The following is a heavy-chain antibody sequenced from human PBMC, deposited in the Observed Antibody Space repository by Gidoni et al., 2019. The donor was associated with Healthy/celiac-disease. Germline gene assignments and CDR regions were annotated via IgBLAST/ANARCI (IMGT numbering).Heavy chain of an antibody. CDR1: GLTFSSYA. V-gene: IGHV3-23*01. D-gene: IGHD6-13*01. CDR3: AKDPSGQQLVSYYFDY. J-gene: IGHJ4*02. CDR2: IMCSGGST. Sequence: EVKLLESGGGLVQPGGSLRLSCAASGLTFSSYAMSLVRQAPGKGLEGVSAIMCSGGSTYYADSVKGRFTITRDNSKNTLYLQMNSLRAEDTAVYYCAKDPSGQQLVSYYFDYWGQGTLVTVSS.